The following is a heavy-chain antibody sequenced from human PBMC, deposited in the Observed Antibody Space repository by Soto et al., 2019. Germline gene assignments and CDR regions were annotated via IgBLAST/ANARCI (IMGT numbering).Heavy chain of an antibody. D-gene: IGHD1-1*01. V-gene: IGHV3-23*01. CDR1: GFTFSTYA. Sequence: EVQLLESGGKLVQPGGSLTLSCAASGFTFSTYAMAWVRQAPGKGLEWVSGVSASGLNTDYADPVKGRFYISRDNSKNAGSLHMNSLRAEDTALYYCANDRPRRTSGSFFAYWGQGTPVTVSS. J-gene: IGHJ4*02. CDR3: ANDRPRRTSGSFFAY. CDR2: VSASGLNT.